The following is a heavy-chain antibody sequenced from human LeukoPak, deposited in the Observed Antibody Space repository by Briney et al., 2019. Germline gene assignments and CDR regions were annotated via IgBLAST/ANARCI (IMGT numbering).Heavy chain of an antibody. Sequence: SETLSLTCAVYGGSFSGYYWSWICQPPGKGLEWIGEINHSGSTYYNPSLKSRVTISVETSKNQFSLKLSSVTAADTAVYYCARDGRFPPEVLPRYFDYWGQGTLVTVSS. CDR1: GGSFSGYY. D-gene: IGHD1-26*01. V-gene: IGHV4-34*01. CDR2: INHSGST. J-gene: IGHJ4*02. CDR3: ARDGRFPPEVLPRYFDY.